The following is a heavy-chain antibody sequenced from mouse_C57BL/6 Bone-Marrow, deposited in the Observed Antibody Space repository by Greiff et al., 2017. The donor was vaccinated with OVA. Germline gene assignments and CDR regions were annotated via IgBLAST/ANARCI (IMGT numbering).Heavy chain of an antibody. Sequence: VKLMESGAELVRPGASVTLSCKASGYTFTDYEMHWVKQTPVHGLEWIGAIDPETGGTAYNQKFKGKAILTADKSSSTAYMELRSLTSEDSAVYYCTRALFYYGSSSWFAYWGQGTLVTVSA. J-gene: IGHJ3*01. V-gene: IGHV1-15*01. CDR3: TRALFYYGSSSWFAY. CDR2: IDPETGGT. D-gene: IGHD1-1*01. CDR1: GYTFTDYE.